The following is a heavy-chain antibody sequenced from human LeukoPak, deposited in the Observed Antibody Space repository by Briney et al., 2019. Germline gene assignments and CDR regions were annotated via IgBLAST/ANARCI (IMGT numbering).Heavy chain of an antibody. CDR2: ISFSVNTK. V-gene: IGHV3-48*04. CDR1: GFTFSDYS. Sequence: GGSLRLSCAASGFTFSDYSMNWVRQAPGKGLEWVSYISFSVNTKYYGDSVKGRFTISRDNAKNSLYLHMDSLRAEDTAVYYCARVIGSSSLHDAFDIWGQGTMVTVSS. CDR3: ARVIGSSSLHDAFDI. J-gene: IGHJ3*02. D-gene: IGHD6-13*01.